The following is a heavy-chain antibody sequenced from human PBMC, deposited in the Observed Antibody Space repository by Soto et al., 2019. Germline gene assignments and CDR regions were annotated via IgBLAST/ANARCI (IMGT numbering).Heavy chain of an antibody. CDR2: INRNGGST. CDR1: GSTFDDNG. D-gene: IGHD1-26*01. CDR3: ASSVGATNQFDP. J-gene: IGHJ5*02. Sequence: EVQLVESGGGVVRPGGSLRLSCAASGSTFDDNGMSWVRQAPGKGLEWVSGINRNGGSTGYADSVKGRFTISRDNANNSLYLQMNSLRAEDTALYCCASSVGATNQFDPWGQGTLVPVSS. V-gene: IGHV3-20*04.